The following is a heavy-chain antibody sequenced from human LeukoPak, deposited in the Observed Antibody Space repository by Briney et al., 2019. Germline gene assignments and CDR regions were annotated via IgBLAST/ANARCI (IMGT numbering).Heavy chain of an antibody. V-gene: IGHV3-48*01. Sequence: GGSLRLSCAASGFTFSSYSMNWVRQAPGKGLEWVSYISSSSSTIYYADSVKGRFTISRDNAENSLYLQMNSLRAEDTAVYYCARDILWFGELSHAFDIWGQGTMVTVSS. CDR3: ARDILWFGELSHAFDI. D-gene: IGHD3-10*01. J-gene: IGHJ3*02. CDR2: ISSSSSTI. CDR1: GFTFSSYS.